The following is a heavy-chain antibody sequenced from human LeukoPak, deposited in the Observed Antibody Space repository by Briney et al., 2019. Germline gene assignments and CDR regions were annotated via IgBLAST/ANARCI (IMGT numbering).Heavy chain of an antibody. Sequence: PGGSLRLSCAASGFTFDDYAMHWVRQAPGKGLEWVSGISWNSGSIGYADSVKGRFTISRDNAKNSLYLQMNSLRAEDTALYYCAKDSSRIAAAGTGFDYWGQGTLVTVSS. D-gene: IGHD6-13*01. CDR1: GFTFDDYA. J-gene: IGHJ4*02. CDR2: ISWNSGSI. V-gene: IGHV3-9*01. CDR3: AKDSSRIAAAGTGFDY.